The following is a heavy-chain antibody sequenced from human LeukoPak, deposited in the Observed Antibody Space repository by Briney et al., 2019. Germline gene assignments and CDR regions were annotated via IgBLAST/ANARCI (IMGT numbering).Heavy chain of an antibody. J-gene: IGHJ4*02. Sequence: ASVKVSCKASGYTLTELSMHWVRQAPGKGLEWMGGFDPEDGETIYAQKFQGRVTMTEDTSTDTAYMELSSLRSEDTAVYYCATEGPYVQKGPFDYWGQGTLVTVSS. D-gene: IGHD3-10*02. CDR2: FDPEDGET. V-gene: IGHV1-24*01. CDR1: GYTLTELS. CDR3: ATEGPYVQKGPFDY.